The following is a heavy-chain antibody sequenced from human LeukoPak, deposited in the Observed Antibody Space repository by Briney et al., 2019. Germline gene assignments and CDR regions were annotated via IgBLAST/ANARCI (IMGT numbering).Heavy chain of an antibody. CDR3: ASTSGSSRQLAY. CDR1: GGSISSYY. J-gene: IGHJ4*02. Sequence: SETLSLTCTVSGGSISSYYWTWIRQPPGKGLEWIGYIYYSGSTEYNPSLKSRVGMSVDTSKNQFSLKLRSVTAADTAVYYCASTSGSSRQLAYWGQGTLVTVSS. V-gene: IGHV4-59*08. D-gene: IGHD2-15*01. CDR2: IYYSGST.